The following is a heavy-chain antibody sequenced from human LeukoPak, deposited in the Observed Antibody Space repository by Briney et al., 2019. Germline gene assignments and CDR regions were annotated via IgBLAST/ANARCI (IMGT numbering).Heavy chain of an antibody. J-gene: IGHJ6*02. CDR3: TRDPIAAAGKPYYYGMDV. CDR1: GFTFGDYA. V-gene: IGHV3-49*03. Sequence: PGGSLRLSCTASGFTFGDYAMSWFRQAPGKGLEWVGFIRSKAYGGTTEYAASVKGRFTISRDDSKSIAYLQMNSLKTEDTAVYYCTRDPIAAAGKPYYYGMDVWGQGTTVTVSS. CDR2: IRSKAYGGTT. D-gene: IGHD6-13*01.